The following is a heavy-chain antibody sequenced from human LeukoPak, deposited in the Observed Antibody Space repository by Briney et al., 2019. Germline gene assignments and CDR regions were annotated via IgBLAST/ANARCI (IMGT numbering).Heavy chain of an antibody. J-gene: IGHJ4*02. CDR1: GFTFSSYA. CDR3: AKLISTVDY. V-gene: IGHV3-30*18. Sequence: PGGSLRLSCAASGFTFSSYAMHWVRQAPGKGLEWVAVITSDGSDKYHADSVKGRFTISRDNSRDTLYLQMNSLRAEDTAIYYCAKLISTVDYWGQGTLVTVSS. CDR2: ITSDGSDK. D-gene: IGHD2-21*01.